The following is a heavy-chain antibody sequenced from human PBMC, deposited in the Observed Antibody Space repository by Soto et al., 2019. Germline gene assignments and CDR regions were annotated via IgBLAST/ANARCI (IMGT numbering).Heavy chain of an antibody. CDR1: GYTFTSYG. J-gene: IGHJ1*01. V-gene: IGHV1-18*01. CDR2: ISAYNGNT. D-gene: IGHD4-17*01. CDR3: ARLRDYGDYGYFQH. Sequence: GASVKVSCKASGYTFTSYGISWVRQAPGQGLEWMGWISAYNGNTNYAQKIQGRATMTTDTSTCTAYMELRSLRSDDTAVYYCARLRDYGDYGYFQHWGQGTLVTVSS.